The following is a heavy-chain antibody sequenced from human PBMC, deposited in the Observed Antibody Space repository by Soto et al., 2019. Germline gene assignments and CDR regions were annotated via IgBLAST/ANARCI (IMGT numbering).Heavy chain of an antibody. V-gene: IGHV3-74*01. Sequence: GGSLRLSCAASGFTFSGYWIHWVRQTPGKGLVWVSRIDGDGSTTNYADSVKGRFTISRDNAKNTVYLQMNSLRAEDTGVYYCARHIAVPGANYHSGMGVWGPGATVTVSS. CDR1: GFTFSGYW. CDR3: ARHIAVPGANYHSGMGV. J-gene: IGHJ6*02. D-gene: IGHD6-19*01. CDR2: IDGDGSTT.